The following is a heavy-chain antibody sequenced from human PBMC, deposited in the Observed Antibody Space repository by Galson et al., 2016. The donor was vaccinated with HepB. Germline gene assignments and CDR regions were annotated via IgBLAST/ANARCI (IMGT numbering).Heavy chain of an antibody. Sequence: QVQLQESGPGLVKPSETLSLTCAVSGFSISSGYYWGWIRQPPGNGLEYVGIIAHTGGTYHNPSLKSRVTMSVDTTKNLFSLKLSSVTAADTAIYYCARVAGGRWDNWFDPWGQGTLVTVSS. V-gene: IGHV4-38-2*01. CDR3: ARVAGGRWDNWFDP. J-gene: IGHJ5*02. CDR1: GFSISSGYY. D-gene: IGHD1-26*01. CDR2: IAHTGGT.